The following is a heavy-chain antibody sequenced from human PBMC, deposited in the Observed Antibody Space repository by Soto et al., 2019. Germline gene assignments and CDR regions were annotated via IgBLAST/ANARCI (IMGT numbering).Heavy chain of an antibody. CDR2: ISSSSSYI. CDR3: ARPPYYYDRPGYYGD. Sequence: GGSLRLSCAASGFTFSSYSMNWVRQAPGKGLEWVSSISSSSSYIYYADSVKGRFTISRDNAKNSLFLQMNSLRAEDTAVYYCARPPYYYDRPGYYGDWGQGILVTLSS. J-gene: IGHJ4*02. D-gene: IGHD3-22*01. V-gene: IGHV3-21*01. CDR1: GFTFSSYS.